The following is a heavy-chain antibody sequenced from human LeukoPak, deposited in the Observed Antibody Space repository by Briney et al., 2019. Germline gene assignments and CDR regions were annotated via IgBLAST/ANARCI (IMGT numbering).Heavy chain of an antibody. J-gene: IGHJ4*02. CDR3: ARYLSNGYVEYFDY. D-gene: IGHD5-18*01. CDR1: GGSFSGYY. Sequence: SETLSLTCAVYGGSFSGYYWSWIRQPPGKGLEWIGEINHSGSTNYNPSLKNRVTISVDTSKNQFSLKLSSVTAADTAVYYCARYLSNGYVEYFDYWGQGTLVTVSS. CDR2: INHSGST. V-gene: IGHV4-34*01.